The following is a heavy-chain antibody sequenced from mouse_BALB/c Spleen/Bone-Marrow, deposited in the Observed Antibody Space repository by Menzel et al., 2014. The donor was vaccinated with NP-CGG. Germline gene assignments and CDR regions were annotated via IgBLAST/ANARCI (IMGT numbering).Heavy chain of an antibody. CDR1: GFTFSSYT. CDR3: ARRSAATYYFDY. V-gene: IGHV5-12-2*01. Sequence: EVQVVESGGGLVQPGGSLKLSCAASGFTFSSYTMSWVRQTPEKRLEWVAYISNGGGSTYYPDTVKSRFTISRDNAKNTLYLQMSSLKSEDTAMYYCARRSAATYYFDYWGQGTTLTVSS. J-gene: IGHJ2*01. D-gene: IGHD1-2*01. CDR2: ISNGGGST.